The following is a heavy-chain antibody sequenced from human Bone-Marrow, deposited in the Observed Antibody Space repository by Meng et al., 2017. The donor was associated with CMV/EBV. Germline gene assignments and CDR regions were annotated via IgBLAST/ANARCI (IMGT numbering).Heavy chain of an antibody. CDR1: GYTFTGYY. CDR2: INPNSGGT. D-gene: IGHD3-16*01. CDR3: AREGGSIGGWFDP. Sequence: QVLLSQSGAEVKKPGASVKVSWKASGYTFTGYYMHWVRQAPGQGLEWMGWINPNSGGTNYAQKFQGRVTMTRDTSISTAYMELSRLRSDDTAVYYCAREGGSIGGWFDPWGQGTLVTVSS. J-gene: IGHJ5*02. V-gene: IGHV1-2*02.